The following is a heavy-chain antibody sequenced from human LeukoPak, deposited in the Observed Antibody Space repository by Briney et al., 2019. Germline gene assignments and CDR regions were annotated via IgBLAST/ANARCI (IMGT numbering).Heavy chain of an antibody. J-gene: IGHJ3*02. D-gene: IGHD6-19*01. CDR2: IIPIFGTA. CDR1: GGTFSSYA. V-gene: IGHV1-69*05. CDR3: ARKSRIVAVAGDDAFDI. Sequence: ASVKVSCKASGGTFSSYAISWVRQAPGQGLEWMGGIIPIFGTANYAQKLQGRVTMTTDTSTSTAYMELRSLRSDDTAVYYCARKSRIVAVAGDDAFDIWGQGTMVTVSS.